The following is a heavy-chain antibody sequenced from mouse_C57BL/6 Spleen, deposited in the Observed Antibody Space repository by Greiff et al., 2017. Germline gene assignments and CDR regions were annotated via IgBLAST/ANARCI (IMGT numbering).Heavy chain of an antibody. J-gene: IGHJ2*01. CDR2: IYPGSGNT. CDR3: ARDYYGSSYGY. D-gene: IGHD1-1*01. Sequence: QVQLQQSGPELVKPGASVKISCTASGYSFTSYYIHWVKQRPGQGLEWIGWIYPGSGNTKYNEKFKGKATLTADTSTSTAYMQLSSLTSEDSAVYYCARDYYGSSYGYWGQGTTLTVSS. CDR1: GYSFTSYY. V-gene: IGHV1-66*01.